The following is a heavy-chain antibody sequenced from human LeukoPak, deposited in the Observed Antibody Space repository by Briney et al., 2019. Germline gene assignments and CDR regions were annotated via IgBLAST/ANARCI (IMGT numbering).Heavy chain of an antibody. J-gene: IGHJ4*02. Sequence: GGSLRLSCGASGFTFSTYAMSWVRQAPGKGLEWVSAITDSGASTYYADSVKGRFTISRDSSKNTLYLQMISLRAEDTAVYYCATYYDKSGYYGRHDYWGQGTLVTVSS. CDR1: GFTFSTYA. D-gene: IGHD3-22*01. CDR3: ATYYDKSGYYGRHDY. V-gene: IGHV3-23*01. CDR2: ITDSGAST.